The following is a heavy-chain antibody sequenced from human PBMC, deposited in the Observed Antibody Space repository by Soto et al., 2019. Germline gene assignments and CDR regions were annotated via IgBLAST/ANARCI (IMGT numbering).Heavy chain of an antibody. Sequence: QVTLKESGPVLVKPTETLTLTCTVSGFLLSNPRVGVSWIRPPPGKALAWLAHIFSNDEKSSSTSLQSRLTVSKDTSKSQVVLTITDMDPVATATYYCARTRIAAAGNNFDYWGQGTLVTVSS. V-gene: IGHV2-26*01. J-gene: IGHJ4*02. CDR3: ARTRIAAAGNNFDY. D-gene: IGHD6-13*01. CDR1: GFLLSNPRVG. CDR2: IFSNDEK.